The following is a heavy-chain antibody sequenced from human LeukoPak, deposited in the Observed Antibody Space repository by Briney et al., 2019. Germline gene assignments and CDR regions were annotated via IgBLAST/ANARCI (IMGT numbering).Heavy chain of an antibody. CDR3: ARGPPLRDTAMAHYYFDY. V-gene: IGHV5-51*01. Sequence: GESLQISCKGSGYRFTSYWIGWVRQMPGKGLEWMGIIYPGDSDTRYSPSFQGQVTISADKSISTAYLQWSSLKASDAAMYYCARGPPLRDTAMAHYYFDYWGQGTLVTVSS. D-gene: IGHD5-18*01. CDR2: IYPGDSDT. CDR1: GYRFTSYW. J-gene: IGHJ4*02.